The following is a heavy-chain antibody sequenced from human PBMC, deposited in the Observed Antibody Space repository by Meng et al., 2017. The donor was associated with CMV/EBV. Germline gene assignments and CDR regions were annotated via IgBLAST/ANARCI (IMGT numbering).Heavy chain of an antibody. CDR3: ARAGGYSSSWYFDY. V-gene: IGHV6-1*01. CDR1: GDSVSSTSAA. D-gene: IGHD6-13*01. J-gene: IGHJ4*02. Sequence: QTLSLTCAISGDSVSSTSAAWNWTRQSPSRGLEWLGRTYYRSKWYNDYAVSVKSRITINPDTSKNQFSLQLNSVTPEDTAVYYCARAGGYSSSWYFDYWGQGTLVTVSS. CDR2: TYYRSKWYN.